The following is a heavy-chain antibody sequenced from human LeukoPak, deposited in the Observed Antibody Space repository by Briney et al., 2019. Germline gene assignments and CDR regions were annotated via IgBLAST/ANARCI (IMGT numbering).Heavy chain of an antibody. CDR3: ARGHSSSSGIDY. CDR2: MNPNRGNT. J-gene: IGHJ4*02. Sequence: ASXKVSCKASGYTFTSYDINWVRQATGQGLEWMGWMNPNRGNTGYAQKFQGRVTMNRNTSISTAYMELSSLRSEDTAVYYCARGHSSSSGIDYWGQGTLVTVSS. D-gene: IGHD6-13*01. CDR1: GYTFTSYD. V-gene: IGHV1-8*01.